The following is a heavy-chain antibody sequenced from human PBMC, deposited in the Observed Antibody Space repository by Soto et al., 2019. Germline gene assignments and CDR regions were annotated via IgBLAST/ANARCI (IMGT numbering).Heavy chain of an antibody. CDR1: GFTVSSNY. CDR2: IYTGGST. J-gene: IGHJ4*02. V-gene: IGHV3-66*01. D-gene: IGHD6-13*01. Sequence: EVQLVESGGGLVQPGGSLRLSCAASGFTVSSNYMSWVRQAQGKGLEWVSAIYTGGSTYYAESVKGRFTISRDNSKNTLYLQINSLRAEDTAVYYCARDRIATAGTFFDYWGQGPLVTVSS. CDR3: ARDRIATAGTFFDY.